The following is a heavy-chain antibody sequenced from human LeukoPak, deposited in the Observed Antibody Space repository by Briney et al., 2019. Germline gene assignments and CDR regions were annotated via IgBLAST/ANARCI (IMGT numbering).Heavy chain of an antibody. D-gene: IGHD3-3*01. J-gene: IGHJ1*01. CDR1: GFTFSTYW. Sequence: GGSLRLSCAASGFTFSTYWMHWVRQAPGKGLVWVSRIKSNGSTNYSDSLKGRFTIFRDNAKNTPSLQMNSLRHEVTGVYYCARAPSEIGGYYPEYFRHWGQGTLVTVSS. V-gene: IGHV3-74*01. CDR2: IKSNGST. CDR3: ARAPSEIGGYYPEYFRH.